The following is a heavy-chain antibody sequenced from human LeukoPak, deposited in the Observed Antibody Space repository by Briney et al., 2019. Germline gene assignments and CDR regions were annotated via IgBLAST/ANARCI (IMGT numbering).Heavy chain of an antibody. D-gene: IGHD2-21*02. V-gene: IGHV4-59*01. Sequence: SETLSLTCTVSGGSISSYYWSWIRQPPGKGLEWIGYIYYSGSTNYNPSLKSRVTISVDTSKNQFSLKLSSVTAADTAVYYCAREGSGGDYYFDYWGQGTLVTVSS. J-gene: IGHJ4*02. CDR3: AREGSGGDYYFDY. CDR1: GGSISSYY. CDR2: IYYSGST.